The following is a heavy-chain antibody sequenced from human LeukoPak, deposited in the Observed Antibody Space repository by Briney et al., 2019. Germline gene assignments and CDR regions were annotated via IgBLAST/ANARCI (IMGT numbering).Heavy chain of an antibody. V-gene: IGHV3-7*01. CDR2: IDKNGREK. J-gene: IGHJ4*02. Sequence: PGGSRRLSCTVSGFTFSKYWMRGVRQAPGKGLEGVASIDKNGREKRYVDSVEGRFTISRDNAKDSVYLQMTSLGAEDTAVYYCATYTQNFGAPGTDYWGQGTLVTVSS. CDR3: ATYTQNFGAPGTDY. D-gene: IGHD3-10*01. CDR1: GFTFSKYW.